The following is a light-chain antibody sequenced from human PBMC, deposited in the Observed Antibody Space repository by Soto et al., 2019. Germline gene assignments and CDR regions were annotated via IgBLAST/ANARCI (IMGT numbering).Light chain of an antibody. V-gene: IGKV1-13*02. Sequence: AIQLTRSPSSLSASVGDRVTITCRASQGISSALAWYQQKPGKAPKLLIYDASSLESGVPSRFSGSGSGTDFTLTISSLQPEDFATYYCQQFNSTLHFGGGTKVEIK. CDR2: DAS. J-gene: IGKJ4*01. CDR3: QQFNSTLH. CDR1: QGISSA.